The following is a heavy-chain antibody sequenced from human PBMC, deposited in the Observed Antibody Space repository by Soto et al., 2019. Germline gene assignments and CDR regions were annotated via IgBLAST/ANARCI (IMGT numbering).Heavy chain of an antibody. CDR3: ARDLWGYCGTDCYPLDV. J-gene: IGHJ6*02. CDR1: AGSLSPYY. V-gene: IGHV4-59*01. CDR2: MYNTGST. D-gene: IGHD2-21*02. Sequence: SETRPVTYTGSAGSLSPYYWIWIRHPPGKGLEWIGYMYNTGSTVYNPSLKSRVTISVDTSKNQFSLKLNAVTAADTAVYYCARDLWGYCGTDCYPLDVWGQGTTVT.